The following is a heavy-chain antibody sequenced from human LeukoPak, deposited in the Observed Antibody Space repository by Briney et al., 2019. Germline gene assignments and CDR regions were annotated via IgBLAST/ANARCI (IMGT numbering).Heavy chain of an antibody. J-gene: IGHJ4*02. CDR3: ASGFGNGDYVY. D-gene: IGHD4-17*01. V-gene: IGHV3-73*01. CDR1: GFTFSRYG. Sequence: TGGSLRLSCAASGFTFSRYGMTWVRQASGKGLEWVGRIRSKANSYATAYAASVKGRFTISRDDSKNTAYLQMNSLKTEDTALYYCASGFGNGDYVYWGQGTLVTVSS. CDR2: IRSKANSYAT.